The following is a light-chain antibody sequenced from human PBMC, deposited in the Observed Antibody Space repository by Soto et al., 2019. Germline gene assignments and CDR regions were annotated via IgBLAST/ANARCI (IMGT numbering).Light chain of an antibody. V-gene: IGLV1-47*01. CDR3: AAWDDGLSGMI. Sequence: QSVLTQPPSASGTPGQRVTISCSGSSSNIGVNYVYWYQQFPGTAPKLLIYKNSQRPSGVPDRFSGSKSGTSASLAISGLRSEDEALYYCAAWDDGLSGMIFGGGTKVTVL. CDR1: SSNIGVNY. J-gene: IGLJ2*01. CDR2: KNS.